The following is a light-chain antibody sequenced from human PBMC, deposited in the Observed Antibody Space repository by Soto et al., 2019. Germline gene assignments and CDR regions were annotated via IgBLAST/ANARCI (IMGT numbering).Light chain of an antibody. V-gene: IGLV1-40*01. Sequence: QSALTQPTSVSGAPGQRVTISCTGSSSNIGAGYYVHWYQQLPETAPKLLIYGNSNRPSEVPDRFSGSKSGTSASLAITGLQADDEADYYCQSYDSSLNGHVVFGGGIKLTVL. CDR2: GNS. J-gene: IGLJ2*01. CDR1: SSNIGAGYY. CDR3: QSYDSSLNGHVV.